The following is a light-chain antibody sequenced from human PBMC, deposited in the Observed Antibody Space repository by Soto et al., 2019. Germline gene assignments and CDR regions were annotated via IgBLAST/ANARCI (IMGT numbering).Light chain of an antibody. J-gene: IGKJ2*01. Sequence: EIVLTQSPATLSLSPGERATLSCRASQGVSSYLAWYQQKPGQAPRLLIYDASNRATGIPARFSGSGSGTDFTLTISSLEPEDFAVYSCQQRSNWPPMYTFGQGTKLEIK. CDR1: QGVSSY. CDR3: QQRSNWPPMYT. CDR2: DAS. V-gene: IGKV3-11*01.